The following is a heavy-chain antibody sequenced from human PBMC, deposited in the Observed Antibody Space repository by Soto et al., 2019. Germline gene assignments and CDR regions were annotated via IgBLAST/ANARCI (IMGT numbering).Heavy chain of an antibody. CDR2: MFYSGST. D-gene: IGHD1-1*01. J-gene: IGHJ4*02. Sequence: SETLSLAGTVSGGCISSYYLSWIRQPPGKGLEWIGYMFYSGSTSDNPSLTSRVAVSVDTSKNQFSLKVTSVTAADTPAYYCPIHRNWKVDYRGQGTLVTVS. CDR3: PIHRNWKVDY. V-gene: IGHV4-59*08. CDR1: GGCISSYY.